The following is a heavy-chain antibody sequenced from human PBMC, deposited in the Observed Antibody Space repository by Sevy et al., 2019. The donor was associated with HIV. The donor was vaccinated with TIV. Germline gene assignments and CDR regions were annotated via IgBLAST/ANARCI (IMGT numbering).Heavy chain of an antibody. CDR1: EYTFTGYY. J-gene: IGHJ6*02. CDR3: ARRFCGGAKCYEDYYFAMDV. D-gene: IGHD3-3*01. V-gene: IGHV1-2*02. CDR2: INPDTGVT. Sequence: ASVKVSCKASEYTFTGYYIHWVRQAPGQGLEWMGCINPDTGVTRYIQKLQGRVSMTRDTSISTAYMELRSLSPDDTAEDFCARRFCGGAKCYEDYYFAMDVWGQGTTVTVSS.